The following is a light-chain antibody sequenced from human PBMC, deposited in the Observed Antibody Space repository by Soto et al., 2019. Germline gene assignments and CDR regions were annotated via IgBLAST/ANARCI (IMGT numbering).Light chain of an antibody. Sequence: QSVLTQPASVSGSPGQSITISCTGTSSDVCGYNYVSWYQQHPGKAPKLMIYDVSNRPSGVSNRFSGSKSGNTASLTISGLQAEDEADYYCSSYTSSSTLDVFGTGTKVTVL. CDR3: SSYTSSSTLDV. CDR2: DVS. V-gene: IGLV2-14*01. J-gene: IGLJ1*01. CDR1: SSDVCGYNY.